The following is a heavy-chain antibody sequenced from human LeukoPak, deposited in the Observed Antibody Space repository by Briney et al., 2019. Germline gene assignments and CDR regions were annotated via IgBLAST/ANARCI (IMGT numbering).Heavy chain of an antibody. CDR3: ARDSGSYSGFDY. V-gene: IGHV4-39*07. D-gene: IGHD1-26*01. J-gene: IGHJ4*02. Sequence: SETLSLTCTVSGGFISSRTYYWGWIRQPPGKGLEWIGNVYYTGNTNYNPSLKSRVTMSVDTSKNQFSLKLSSVTAADTAVYYCARDSGSYSGFDYWGQGTLVTVSS. CDR1: GGFISSRTYY. CDR2: VYYTGNT.